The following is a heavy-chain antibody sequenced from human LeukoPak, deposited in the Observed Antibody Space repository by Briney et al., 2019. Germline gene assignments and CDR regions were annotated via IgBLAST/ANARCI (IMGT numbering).Heavy chain of an antibody. CDR2: IYGGGYT. CDR3: ARAPVAAAPPYFDY. Sequence: SGGSLRLSCAPSGFTVSSNCMSWVRQAPGKGLEWVAVIYGGGYTYYADSVKGRFTISRNNSKNTQYLQMHSLTAEDTAVYYCARAPVAAAPPYFDYWGQGTLVTVSS. CDR1: GFTVSSNC. J-gene: IGHJ4*02. D-gene: IGHD2-15*01. V-gene: IGHV3-53*01.